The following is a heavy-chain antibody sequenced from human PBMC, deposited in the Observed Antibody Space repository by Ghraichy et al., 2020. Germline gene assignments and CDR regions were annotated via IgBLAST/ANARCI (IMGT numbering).Heavy chain of an antibody. J-gene: IGHJ3*02. V-gene: IGHV3-53*01. Sequence: GGSLRLSCAASGFTVSRNYMSWVRQAPGKGLEWLSVLYSDGGTYYADSVKGRFTISRDNSKNTLYLQMNSLGAEDTAIYYGAAGTTWGCCALDIWGQGTMVTVSS. CDR1: GFTVSRNY. CDR3: AAGTTWGCCALDI. CDR2: LYSDGGT. D-gene: IGHD1-1*01.